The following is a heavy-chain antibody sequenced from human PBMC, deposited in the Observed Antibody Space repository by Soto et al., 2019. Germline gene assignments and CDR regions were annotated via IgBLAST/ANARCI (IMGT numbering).Heavy chain of an antibody. J-gene: IGHJ4*02. Sequence: EVRLAESGGGVIHPGGPLRLSCRVPGFDVKAFTLSWFGRAPGKGLEWVAGLYTFGEGYYADFAAGRFTIARHESENTLLLEMIDLKIEDTAIYYCARDKDFGDYTFDLWGQGTLVTVSS. CDR3: ARDKDFGDYTFDL. CDR2: LYTFGEG. CDR1: GFDVKAFT. V-gene: IGHV3-53*01. D-gene: IGHD4-17*01.